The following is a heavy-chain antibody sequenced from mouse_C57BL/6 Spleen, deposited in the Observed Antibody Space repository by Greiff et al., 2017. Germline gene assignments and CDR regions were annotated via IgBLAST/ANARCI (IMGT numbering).Heavy chain of an antibody. CDR3: ARRGGYEYASAWFAY. J-gene: IGHJ3*01. V-gene: IGHV1-69*01. D-gene: IGHD2-4*01. CDR2: IDPSDSYT. Sequence: VQLQQPGAELVMPGASVKLSCKASGYTFTSYWMHWVKQRPGQGLEWIGEIDPSDSYTNYNQKFKGKSTLTVDKSSSTAYMQLSSLTSEDSAVYYCARRGGYEYASAWFAYWGQGTLVTVSA. CDR1: GYTFTSYW.